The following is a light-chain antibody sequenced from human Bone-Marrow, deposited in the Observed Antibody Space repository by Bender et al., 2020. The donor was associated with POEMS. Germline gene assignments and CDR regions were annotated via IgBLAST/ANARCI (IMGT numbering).Light chain of an antibody. Sequence: QSAPTQPPSASGSPGQSVAISCTGTSGDVGGYNYVSWYQQHPGKAPKLIIYDVFRRPSGVSNRFSGSKSGNTASLTISGLQAEDEADYFCCSYGSPTTYVFGTGTRVTVL. J-gene: IGLJ1*01. CDR2: DVF. CDR1: SGDVGGYNY. V-gene: IGLV2-8*01. CDR3: CSYGSPTTYV.